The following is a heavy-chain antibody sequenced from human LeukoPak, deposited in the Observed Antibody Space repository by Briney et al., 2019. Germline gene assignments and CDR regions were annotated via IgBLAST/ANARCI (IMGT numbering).Heavy chain of an antibody. CDR1: GYTFTSYY. CDR2: INPSGGST. D-gene: IGHD6-19*01. J-gene: IGHJ4*02. Sequence: ASVKVSCKASGYTFTSYYMHWVRQAPGQGLEWMGIINPSGGSTSYAQKFQGRVTMTRDTSTSTVYMELSSLRSEDTAAYYCARTLGGGYSSGWFDYWGQGTLVTVSS. V-gene: IGHV1-46*01. CDR3: ARTLGGGYSSGWFDY.